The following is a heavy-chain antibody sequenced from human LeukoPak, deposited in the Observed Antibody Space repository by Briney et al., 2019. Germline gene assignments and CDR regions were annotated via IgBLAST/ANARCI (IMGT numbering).Heavy chain of an antibody. J-gene: IGHJ4*02. CDR2: ISSSSSYI. V-gene: IGHV3-21*01. Sequence: PGGSLRLSCAASGFTFSSYEMNWVRQAPGKGLEWVSSISSSSSYIYYADSVKGRFTISRDNAKNSLYLQMNSLRAEDTAVYYCASEYSSSSGLDYWGQGTLVTVSS. D-gene: IGHD6-6*01. CDR1: GFTFSSYE. CDR3: ASEYSSSSGLDY.